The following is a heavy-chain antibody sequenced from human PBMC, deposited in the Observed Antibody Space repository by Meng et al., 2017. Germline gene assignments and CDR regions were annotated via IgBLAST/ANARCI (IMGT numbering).Heavy chain of an antibody. D-gene: IGHD5-12*01. Sequence: GESLKISCAASGFVFSNVWMTWVRQAPGKGLEWVGRIKSKTDGGTTDYAAPVKGRFTISRDDSKNTLYLQMNSLKTEDTAVYYCTTSVVATAYYYYYYGMDVWGQGTTVTVSS. J-gene: IGHJ6*02. V-gene: IGHV3-15*01. CDR3: TTSVVATAYYYYYYGMDV. CDR2: IKSKTDGGTT. CDR1: GFVFSNVW.